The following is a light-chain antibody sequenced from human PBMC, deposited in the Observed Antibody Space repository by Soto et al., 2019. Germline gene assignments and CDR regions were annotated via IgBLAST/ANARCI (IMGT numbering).Light chain of an antibody. CDR3: QQYNSDSPT. CDR2: KAA. V-gene: IGKV1-5*03. CDR1: QSIXVW. Sequence: MQVTQSPSSLSASAGERVTITCLARQSIXVWLGWYQQKAGKAPNVLXDKAARLESGGPSRFSGSGSATEFPLTISGLQPGDSANYYCQQYNSDSPTFGQGTKVDIK. J-gene: IGKJ1*01.